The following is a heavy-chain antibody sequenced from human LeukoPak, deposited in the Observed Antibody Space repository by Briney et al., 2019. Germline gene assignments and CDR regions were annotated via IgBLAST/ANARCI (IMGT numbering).Heavy chain of an antibody. CDR3: ARGGKSELGTCDH. CDR2: INPNSGDT. CDR1: GYTFTGSY. V-gene: IGHV1-2*02. D-gene: IGHD3-16*01. J-gene: IGHJ4*02. Sequence: ASVKVSCKAFGYTFTGSYMHWVRQAPGQGLEWMGWINPNSGDTNYAQKFQGRVTMTRDTSISSVYLELSSLRLDDTAVYYCARGGKSELGTCDHWGQGTLVTVSS.